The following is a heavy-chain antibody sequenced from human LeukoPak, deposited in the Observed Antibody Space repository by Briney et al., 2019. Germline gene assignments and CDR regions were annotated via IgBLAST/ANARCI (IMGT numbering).Heavy chain of an antibody. J-gene: IGHJ4*02. V-gene: IGHV3-30*04. CDR2: MSYDVTNK. CDR3: ARGYCSSTSCYIDY. CDR1: GFTFSSYA. D-gene: IGHD2-2*02. Sequence: GGSLRLSCAASGFTFSSYARHWVRQAPGKGLDWVATMSYDVTNKYYADSVRGRFTISRDNSKNTLYLQLNSLRAEDTAVYSCARGYCSSTSCYIDYWGQGTLVTVSS.